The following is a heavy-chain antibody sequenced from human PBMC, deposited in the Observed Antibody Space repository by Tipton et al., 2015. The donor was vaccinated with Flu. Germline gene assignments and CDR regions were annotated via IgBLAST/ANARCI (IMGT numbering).Heavy chain of an antibody. J-gene: IGHJ4*02. CDR3: AKDDYGDYGPYYFDY. CDR1: GFTFDDYA. D-gene: IGHD4-17*01. Sequence: SLRLSCAASGFTFDDYAMHWVRQAPGKGLEWVSGISWNSGSIGYADSVKGRFTISRDNAKNSLYLQMNSLRAEDTALYYCAKDDYGDYGPYYFDYWGQGTLVTVSS. CDR2: ISWNSGSI. V-gene: IGHV3-9*01.